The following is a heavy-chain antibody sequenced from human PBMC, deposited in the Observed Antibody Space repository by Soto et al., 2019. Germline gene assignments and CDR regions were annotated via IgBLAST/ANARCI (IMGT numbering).Heavy chain of an antibody. CDR1: GFTFSSHG. J-gene: IGHJ4*02. Sequence: GESLRHPCTSSGFTFSSHGMSGVRQSPGKVLECVSWISGSGGSTYYADSVKGRFTISRDNSKTTLYLQMNSLRAEDTAVYYCAKKFNCLRVNDYWGQGT. CDR3: AKKFNCLRVNDY. D-gene: IGHD1-20*01. CDR2: ISGSGGST. V-gene: IGHV3-23*01.